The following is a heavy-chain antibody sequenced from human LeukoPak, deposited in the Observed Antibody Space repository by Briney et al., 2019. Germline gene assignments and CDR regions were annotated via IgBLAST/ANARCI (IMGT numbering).Heavy chain of an antibody. J-gene: IGHJ6*02. D-gene: IGHD5-18*01. CDR1: GFTLTSSA. CDR2: IVVGSGNT. CDR3: AADATSGGYSYGYVMDV. Sequence: SVKVSCKASGFTLTSSAMQWVRQARGQRLEWIGWIVVGSGNTNYAQKFQERVTITRDMSTSTAYMELSSLRSEDTAVYYCAADATSGGYSYGYVMDVWGQGTTVTDSS. V-gene: IGHV1-58*02.